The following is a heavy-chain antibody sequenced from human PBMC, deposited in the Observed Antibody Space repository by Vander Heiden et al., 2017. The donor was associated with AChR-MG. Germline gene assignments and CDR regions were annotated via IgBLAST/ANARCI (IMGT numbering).Heavy chain of an antibody. CDR2: IFYSGNT. CDR3: AERLRGGGDFDY. Sequence: QLQLQESGPGLVNPSETLSLTCSVSGDSISSNNYYWAWIRPPPGNGLEWVGSIFYSGNTYYNPSLKSRVTISVDTSKDQFSLKLNSGTAADTAVYYCAERLRGGGDFDYWGQGTLVTVS. J-gene: IGHJ4*02. CDR1: GDSISSNNYY. D-gene: IGHD1-1*01. V-gene: IGHV4-39*01.